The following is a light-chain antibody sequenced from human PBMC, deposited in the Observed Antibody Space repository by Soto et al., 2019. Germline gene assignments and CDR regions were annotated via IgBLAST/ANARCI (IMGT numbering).Light chain of an antibody. Sequence: DIQMTQSPSSLSASLGDRVTITCRASQGISTYLAWYRQRPGKVPELLIYAASTLQSGVPPRFSGSGSGTDFTLTISSLQPEDVATYYCQNYHSAVFTFGPGTKVDIK. CDR3: QNYHSAVFT. CDR2: AAS. V-gene: IGKV1-27*01. J-gene: IGKJ3*01. CDR1: QGISTY.